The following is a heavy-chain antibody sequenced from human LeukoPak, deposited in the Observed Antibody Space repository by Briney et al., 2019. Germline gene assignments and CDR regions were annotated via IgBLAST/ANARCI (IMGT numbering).Heavy chain of an antibody. CDR3: ARKGDAFDP. V-gene: IGHV4-39*07. CDR2: IDYSGST. D-gene: IGHD1-26*01. J-gene: IGHJ5*02. Sequence: PSETLSLTCTVSGGSISSSYYWGWIRQPPGKGLEWIGSIDYSGSTYHNPSLKSRVTISVDTSKNQLSLKLSSVTAADTAVYYCARKGDAFDPWGQGTLVTVSS. CDR1: GGSISSSYY.